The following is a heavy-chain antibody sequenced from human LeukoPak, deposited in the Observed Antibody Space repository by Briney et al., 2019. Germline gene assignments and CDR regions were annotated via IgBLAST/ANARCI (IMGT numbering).Heavy chain of an antibody. J-gene: IGHJ5*02. Sequence: GGSLRLSCAASGFTFSSYSMNWVRRAPGKGLEWVSSISSSSSYIYYADSVKGRFTISRDNAKNSLYLQLNSLRAEDTAVYYCASDCSSTSCYTEGWFDPWGQGTLVTVSS. CDR2: ISSSSSYI. V-gene: IGHV3-21*01. CDR1: GFTFSSYS. CDR3: ASDCSSTSCYTEGWFDP. D-gene: IGHD2-2*02.